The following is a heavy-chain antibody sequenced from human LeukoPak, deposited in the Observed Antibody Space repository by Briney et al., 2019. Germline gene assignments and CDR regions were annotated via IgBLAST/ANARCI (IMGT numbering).Heavy chain of an antibody. CDR3: AKEGQARGYLDY. Sequence: GGSLRLSCAASGFTFSSYAMSWVRQAPGQGLEWVSAMNDSGGSTSYADSVKGRFTITRDNSKNTLYLQMNSRRAEGTAVYYCAKEGQARGYLDYWGQGTLVTVSS. CDR1: GFTFSSYA. J-gene: IGHJ4*02. CDR2: MNDSGGST. D-gene: IGHD3-22*01. V-gene: IGHV3-23*01.